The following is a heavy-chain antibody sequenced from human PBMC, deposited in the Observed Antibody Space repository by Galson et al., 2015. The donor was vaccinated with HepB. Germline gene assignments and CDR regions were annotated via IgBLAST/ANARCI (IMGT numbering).Heavy chain of an antibody. V-gene: IGHV3-30*03. CDR3: ARHSGHISGWYTGRGGFDS. CDR2: ISYDGRNN. J-gene: IGHJ4*02. D-gene: IGHD6-19*01. Sequence: SLRLSCAASGFTFSSYTMNWVRQAPGKGLEWVAVISYDGRNNHHAGSVKGRFTISRDNSKNTLYLQMNSLRPEDTAVYYCARHSGHISGWYTGRGGFDSWGQGTLVTVSA. CDR1: GFTFSSYT.